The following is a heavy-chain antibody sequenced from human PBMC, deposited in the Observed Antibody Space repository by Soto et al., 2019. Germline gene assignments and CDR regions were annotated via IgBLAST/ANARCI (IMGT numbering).Heavy chain of an antibody. V-gene: IGHV3-21*01. CDR2: ISSSSSYI. Sequence: AGGSLRLSCAASGFTFSSYSMNWVRQAPGKGLEWVSSISSSSSYIYYADSVKGRFTISRDNAKNSLYLQMNSLRAEDTAVYYCARDDWRVDQAFDYWGQGTLVTVSS. CDR3: ARDDWRVDQAFDY. D-gene: IGHD2-21*01. J-gene: IGHJ4*02. CDR1: GFTFSSYS.